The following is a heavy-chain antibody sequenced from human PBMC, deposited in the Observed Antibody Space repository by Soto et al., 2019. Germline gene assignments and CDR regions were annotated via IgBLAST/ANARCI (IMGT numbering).Heavy chain of an antibody. CDR3: ARSAYGSGSYYDF. V-gene: IGHV3-64*01. J-gene: IGHJ4*02. CDR1: GFTFSSYA. CDR2: ISSNGGST. Sequence: EVQLVESGGGLVQPGGSLRLSCAASGFTFSSYAMHWVRQAPGKGLEYVSAISSNGGSTYYANSVKGRFTISRDNSKNTLYLQMGSLRAEDMAVYYCARSAYGSGSYYDFWGQGTLVTVSS. D-gene: IGHD3-10*01.